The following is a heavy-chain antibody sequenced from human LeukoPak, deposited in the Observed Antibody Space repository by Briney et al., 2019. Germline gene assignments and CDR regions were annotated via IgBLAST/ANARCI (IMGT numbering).Heavy chain of an antibody. V-gene: IGHV4-34*01. CDR1: GGSFSGYY. CDR3: AGLRRGGLGPPDY. Sequence: SETLSLTCAVYGGSFSGYYWSWIRQPPGKGLEWIGEISHSGSTNYNPSLKSRVTISVDTSKNQFSLKLSSVTAADTAVYYCAGLRRGGLGPPDYWGQGTLVTVSS. J-gene: IGHJ4*02. CDR2: ISHSGST. D-gene: IGHD2-15*01.